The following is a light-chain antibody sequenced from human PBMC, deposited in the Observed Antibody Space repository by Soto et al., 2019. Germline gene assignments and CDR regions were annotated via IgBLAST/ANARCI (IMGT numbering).Light chain of an antibody. Sequence: QPVLTQSPSASASLGASVKLTCTLSSGHSTYAIAWHQQQPEKGPRYLMKLNSAGSHSKGDGIPDRFSGSSSGAERYLSISSLQSEDEADYYCQTWVTGPPWVFGGGTKLTVL. J-gene: IGLJ3*02. CDR3: QTWVTGPPWV. CDR1: SGHSTYA. CDR2: LNSAGSH. V-gene: IGLV4-69*01.